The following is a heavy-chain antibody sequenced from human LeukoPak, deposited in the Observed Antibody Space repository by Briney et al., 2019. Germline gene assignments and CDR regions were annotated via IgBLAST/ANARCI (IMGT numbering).Heavy chain of an antibody. D-gene: IGHD1-26*01. J-gene: IGHJ4*02. V-gene: IGHV4-59*01. CDR3: ARFSSGSYYSFDY. CDR1: GGSISSYY. Sequence: SETLSLTCTVSGGSISSYYWSWIRQPPGKGLEWIGYIYYSGSTNYNPSLKSRVTISVDTSKNQFSLKLSSVTAADTAVYYCARFSSGSYYSFDYWGQGTLVTVSS. CDR2: IYYSGST.